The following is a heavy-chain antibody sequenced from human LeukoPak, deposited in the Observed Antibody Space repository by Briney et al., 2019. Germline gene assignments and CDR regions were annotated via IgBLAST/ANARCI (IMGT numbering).Heavy chain of an antibody. CDR1: GGSISSGSYY. J-gene: IGHJ5*02. Sequence: SETLSLTCTVSGGSISSGSYYWSWIRQPAGKGLEWIGRIYTSGSTNYNPSLKSRVTISVDTSKNQFSLKLSSVTAADTAVYYCARGNLGLRFLEWLQSNWFDPWGQGTLVTVSS. D-gene: IGHD3-3*01. V-gene: IGHV4-61*02. CDR3: ARGNLGLRFLEWLQSNWFDP. CDR2: IYTSGST.